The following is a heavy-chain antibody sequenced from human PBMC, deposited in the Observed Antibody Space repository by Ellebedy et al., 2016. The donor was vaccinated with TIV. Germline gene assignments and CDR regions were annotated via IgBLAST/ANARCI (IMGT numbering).Heavy chain of an antibody. CDR3: ATSPARVVIAATPDFEHC. CDR1: ASTINNRA. V-gene: IGHV3-23*01. D-gene: IGHD2-15*01. Sequence: PGGSLRLSCAAAASTINNRAIPWAPHSPGTALDRVAGTSAGGAHKSYAGAVKGRFTISRDSSKNTLSLQMNSLRAEDTAVYYCATSPARVVIAATPDFEHCWGQGTLVTVSS. J-gene: IGHJ4*02. CDR2: TSAGGAHK.